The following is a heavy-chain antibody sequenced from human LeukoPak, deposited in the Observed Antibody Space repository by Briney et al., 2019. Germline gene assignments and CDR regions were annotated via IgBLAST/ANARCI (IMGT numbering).Heavy chain of an antibody. Sequence: SETLSLTCTVSGGSISSGSYYWSWIRQPAGKGLEWIGRIYTSGTTNYNPSLKSRVTMSIDTSKNQFSLKLSSVTAADTAIYYCARDAKYYYGSRTYFFFEYWGQGTLLSVSS. CDR3: ARDAKYYYGSRTYFFFEY. J-gene: IGHJ4*02. CDR1: GGSISSGSYY. CDR2: IYTSGTT. D-gene: IGHD3-10*01. V-gene: IGHV4-61*02.